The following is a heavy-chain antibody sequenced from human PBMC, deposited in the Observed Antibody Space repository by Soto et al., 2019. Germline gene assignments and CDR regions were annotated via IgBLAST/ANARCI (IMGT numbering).Heavy chain of an antibody. V-gene: IGHV3-48*03. D-gene: IGHD3-10*01. J-gene: IGHJ3*01. CDR1: GFSSSNYE. CDR2: ISTTGTSP. CDR3: ARDGHRGPSDAFDV. Sequence: PGGSLRLSCTASGFSSSNYEMNWIRQAPGKGLEGVSHISTTGTSPYYADSVRGRFTVSRDTANNSIYLQMNSLRAEDTALYYCARDGHRGPSDAFDVWGQGTMVTVSS.